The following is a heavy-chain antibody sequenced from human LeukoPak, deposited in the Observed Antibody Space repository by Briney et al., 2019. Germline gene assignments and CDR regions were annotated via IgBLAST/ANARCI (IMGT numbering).Heavy chain of an antibody. CDR3: ARDRCSSTSCYTFDGDY. D-gene: IGHD2-2*02. CDR1: GYTFTSYG. J-gene: IGHJ4*02. V-gene: IGHV1-18*01. Sequence: GASVTVSCKASGYTFTSYGISWVRQAPGQGLEWMGWISAYNGDTNYAQKLQGRVTMTTDTSTSTAYMELRSLRSDDTAVYYCARDRCSSTSCYTFDGDYWGQGTLVTVSS. CDR2: ISAYNGDT.